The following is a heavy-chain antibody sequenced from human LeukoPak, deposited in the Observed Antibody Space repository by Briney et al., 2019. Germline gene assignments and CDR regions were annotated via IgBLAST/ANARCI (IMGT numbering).Heavy chain of an antibody. CDR1: GGSISSYY. CDR2: IYYSGST. V-gene: IGHV4-59*01. J-gene: IGHJ6*02. D-gene: IGHD2-2*01. Sequence: SETLSLTCTVSGGSISSYYWSWIRQPPGKGLEWIGHIYYSGSTNYNPSLKSRVTISVDTSKNQFSLKLSSVTAADTAVYYCSRAYCSSTSCLTYGMDVWGQGTTVTVSS. CDR3: SRAYCSSTSCLTYGMDV.